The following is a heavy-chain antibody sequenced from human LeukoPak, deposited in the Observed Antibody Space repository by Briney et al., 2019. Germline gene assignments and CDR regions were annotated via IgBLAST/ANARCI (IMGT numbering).Heavy chain of an antibody. V-gene: IGHV1-2*06. D-gene: IGHD3-3*01. CDR2: INPNSGGT. CDR3: VSRRDFWSGDTFDY. CDR1: GYTFTGYY. J-gene: IGHJ4*01. Sequence: ASVKVSCKASGYTFTGYYMHWVRQAPGQGLEWMGRINPNSGGTNYAQKFQGRVTMTRDTSISTAYMELSRLRSDDTAVYYCVSRRDFWSGDTFDYWGQGTLVTVSS.